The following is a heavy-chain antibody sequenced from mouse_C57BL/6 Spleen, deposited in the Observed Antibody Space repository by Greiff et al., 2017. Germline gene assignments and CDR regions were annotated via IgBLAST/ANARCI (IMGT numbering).Heavy chain of an antibody. Sequence: VQLQQPGAELVMPGASVKLSCKASGYTFTSYWMHWVKQRPGQGLEWIGEIDPSDSYTKYNQKFKGKSTLTVDKSSSPAYMQLSSLTSEDSAVYYCAAGGSSYLFDYWGQGTTLTVSS. CDR3: AAGGSSYLFDY. CDR1: GYTFTSYW. V-gene: IGHV1-69*01. D-gene: IGHD1-1*01. J-gene: IGHJ2*01. CDR2: IDPSDSYT.